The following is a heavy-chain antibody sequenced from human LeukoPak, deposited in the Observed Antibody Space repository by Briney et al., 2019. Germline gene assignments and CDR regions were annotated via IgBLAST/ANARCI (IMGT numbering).Heavy chain of an antibody. CDR1: GFTFSSYS. D-gene: IGHD6-6*01. CDR2: ISSSSSYI. V-gene: IGHV3-21*01. Sequence: GGSLRLPCAASGFTFSSYSMNWVRQAPGKGLEWVSSISSSSSYIYYADSVKGRFTISRDNAKNSLYLQMNSLRAEDTAVYYCARDTYSSSSFDYWGQGTLVTVSS. J-gene: IGHJ4*02. CDR3: ARDTYSSSSFDY.